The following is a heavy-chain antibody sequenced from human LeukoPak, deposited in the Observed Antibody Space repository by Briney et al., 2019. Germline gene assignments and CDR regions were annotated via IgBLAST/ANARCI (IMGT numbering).Heavy chain of an antibody. D-gene: IGHD3-10*01. V-gene: IGHV4-39*07. CDR1: GGSISSTTYY. CDR3: ARDRWYFGSGSYYNFDY. Sequence: SETLSLTCTVSGGSISSTTYYWGWIRQPPGKGLEWIGSIYYSGSTYYNPSLKSRVTISVDTSKSQFSLKLYSVTAADTAVYYCARDRWYFGSGSYYNFDYWGQGTLVTVPS. CDR2: IYYSGST. J-gene: IGHJ4*02.